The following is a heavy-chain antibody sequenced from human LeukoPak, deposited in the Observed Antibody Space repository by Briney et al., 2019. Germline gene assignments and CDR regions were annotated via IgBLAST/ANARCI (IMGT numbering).Heavy chain of an antibody. CDR2: IYHSGNT. CDR1: GGSVSSGPYY. CDR3: ARDGGSYSDIAEYFQH. J-gene: IGHJ1*01. D-gene: IGHD4-17*01. Sequence: PSETLSLTCTVSGGSVSSGPYYWSWIWQPPGKGLEWIGYIYHSGNTNYNPSLKSRATISVDRSKNQFSLKLSSVTAADTAVYYCARDGGSYSDIAEYFQHWGQGTLVTVSS. V-gene: IGHV4-61*01.